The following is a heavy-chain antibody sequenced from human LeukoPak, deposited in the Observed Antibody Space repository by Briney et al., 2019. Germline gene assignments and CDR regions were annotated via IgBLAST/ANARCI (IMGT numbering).Heavy chain of an antibody. J-gene: IGHJ3*02. CDR3: ARDGAYYDILTGPSSDAFDI. V-gene: IGHV4-59*12. D-gene: IGHD3-9*01. Sequence: SETLSLTCTVSGGSLSSYYWSWIRQPPGKGLEWIGYLYYSGSTNYNPSLKSRVTISVDTSKNQFSLKLSSVTAADTAVYYCARDGAYYDILTGPSSDAFDIWGQGTMVTVSS. CDR1: GGSLSSYY. CDR2: LYYSGST.